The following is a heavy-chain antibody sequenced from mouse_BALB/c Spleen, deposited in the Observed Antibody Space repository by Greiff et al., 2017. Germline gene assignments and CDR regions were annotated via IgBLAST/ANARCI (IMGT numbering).Heavy chain of an antibody. D-gene: IGHD2-4*01. V-gene: IGHV3-2*02. CDR3: ARYDYDYAWFAY. J-gene: IGHJ3*01. Sequence: VQLQESGPGLVKPSQSLSLTCTVTGYSITSDYAWNWIRQFPGNKLEWMGYISYSGSTSYNPSLKSRISITRDTSKNQFFLQLNSVTTEDTATYYCARYDYDYAWFAYWGQGTLVTVSA. CDR1: GYSITSDYA. CDR2: ISYSGST.